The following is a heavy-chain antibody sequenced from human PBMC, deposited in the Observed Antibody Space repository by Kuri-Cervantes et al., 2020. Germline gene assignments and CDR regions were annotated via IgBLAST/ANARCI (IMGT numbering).Heavy chain of an antibody. CDR2: INHSGST. D-gene: IGHD2-2*03. Sequence: SETLSLTCAVYGGSFSGYYWSWIRQPPGKGLEWIGEINHSGSTNYNPSLKSRVTISVDTSKNQFSLKLSSVTAADTAVYYCARWMGPRFDPWGQGTLVTVSS. CDR1: GGSFSGYY. J-gene: IGHJ5*02. V-gene: IGHV4-34*01. CDR3: ARWMGPRFDP.